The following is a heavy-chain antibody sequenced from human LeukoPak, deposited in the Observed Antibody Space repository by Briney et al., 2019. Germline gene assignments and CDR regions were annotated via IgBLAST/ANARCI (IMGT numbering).Heavy chain of an antibody. D-gene: IGHD1-26*01. CDR2: SDYSGST. J-gene: IGHJ4*02. V-gene: IGHV4-59*01. Sequence: SETLSLTCRVSGGSISNYYWSWIRQPPGKGLEWIGYSDYSGSTNYSPSLKSRVTISVDTSKKQFSLKLRSVTAADTAVYYCARDIGGSYYFHYWGQGTLVTVSP. CDR1: GGSISNYY. CDR3: ARDIGGSYYFHY.